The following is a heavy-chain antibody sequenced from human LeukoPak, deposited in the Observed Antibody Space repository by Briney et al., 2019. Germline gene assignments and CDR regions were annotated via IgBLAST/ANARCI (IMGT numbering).Heavy chain of an antibody. Sequence: GGSLRLSCTVSGFTVSSNSMNWVRQAPGKGLEWVSYISSSGSTIYYADSVKGRFTTSRDNAKNSLYLQMNSLRAEDTAVYYCAELGITMIGGVWGKGTTVTVSS. V-gene: IGHV3-48*04. J-gene: IGHJ6*04. CDR3: AELGITMIGGV. D-gene: IGHD3-10*02. CDR1: GFTVSSNS. CDR2: ISSSGSTI.